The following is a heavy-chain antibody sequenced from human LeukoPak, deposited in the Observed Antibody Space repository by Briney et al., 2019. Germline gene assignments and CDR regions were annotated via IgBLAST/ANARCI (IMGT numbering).Heavy chain of an antibody. Sequence: GGSLRLSCAASGFAFSNFAMSWVRQAPGKGLEWVSGISDSGASTYYPDSVKGRFTISRDNAKNSLYLQMNSLRAEDTAVYYCAREGKTRKDCSSTSCYWQGFDYWGQGTLVTVSS. CDR1: GFAFSNFA. D-gene: IGHD2-2*01. CDR3: AREGKTRKDCSSTSCYWQGFDY. J-gene: IGHJ4*02. V-gene: IGHV3-23*01. CDR2: ISDSGAST.